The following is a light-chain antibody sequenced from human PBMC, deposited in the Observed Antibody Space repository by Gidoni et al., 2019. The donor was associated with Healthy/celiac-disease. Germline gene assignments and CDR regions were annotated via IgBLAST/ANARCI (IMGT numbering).Light chain of an antibody. Sequence: QSALTQPRSVAGSPGQSVTLSCTGTSSDVGGYNYVSWYQQHPGKAPKLMLYDVSNRPSGVPDRFSGSKSGHTASLTISGLQAEDEADYYCCSYAGSYTYVVFGGGTKLTVL. CDR1: SSDVGGYNY. V-gene: IGLV2-11*01. CDR2: DVS. CDR3: CSYAGSYTYVV. J-gene: IGLJ2*01.